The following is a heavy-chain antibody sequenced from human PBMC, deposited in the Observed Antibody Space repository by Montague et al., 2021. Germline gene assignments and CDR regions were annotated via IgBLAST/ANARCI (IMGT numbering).Heavy chain of an antibody. Sequence: PALVKPTQTLTLTCNFSGFSLNTRAVGVGWIRQPPGKALEWLALIDWDDDKRYSPSLKTRLTITKDTSKNQVVLTMTNVDPVDTATYYCARNNSGWDSGFDYWGQGTLVTVSS. CDR2: IDWDDDK. CDR3: ARNNSGWDSGFDY. D-gene: IGHD6-19*01. V-gene: IGHV2-5*02. CDR1: GFSLNTRAVG. J-gene: IGHJ4*02.